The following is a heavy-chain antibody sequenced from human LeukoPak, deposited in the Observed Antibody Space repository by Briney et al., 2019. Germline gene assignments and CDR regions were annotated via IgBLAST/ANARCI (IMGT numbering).Heavy chain of an antibody. J-gene: IGHJ4*02. D-gene: IGHD2-21*02. Sequence: GESLKISCKASGFSFTSYWIGWVRQMPGKGLEWMGIIYPGDSDTRYSPSFQGQVTISADKSITTAYLQWSSLKASDTAMYYCARRTVVTAKAHFDYWGQGTLVTVSS. V-gene: IGHV5-51*01. CDR2: IYPGDSDT. CDR3: ARRTVVTAKAHFDY. CDR1: GFSFTSYW.